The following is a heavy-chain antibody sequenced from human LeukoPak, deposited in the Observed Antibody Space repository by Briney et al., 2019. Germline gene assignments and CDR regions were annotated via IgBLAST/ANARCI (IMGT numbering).Heavy chain of an antibody. CDR3: ARGSIVAAGTGVWFDP. Sequence: SETLSLTCAVYGGSFSGYYWSWIRQPPGKGLEWIGGINHSGSTNYNPSLKSRVTISVDTSKNQFSLKLSSVTAADTAVYYCARGSIVAAGTGVWFDPWGQGTLVTVSS. V-gene: IGHV4-34*01. CDR2: INHSGST. CDR1: GGSFSGYY. J-gene: IGHJ5*02. D-gene: IGHD6-13*01.